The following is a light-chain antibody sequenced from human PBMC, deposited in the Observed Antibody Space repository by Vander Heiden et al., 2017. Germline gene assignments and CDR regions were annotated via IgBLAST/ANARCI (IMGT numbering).Light chain of an antibody. CDR1: QSVLYSSNNKNY. CDR2: WAS. V-gene: IGKV4-1*01. CDR3: QQDDSTPQT. J-gene: IGKJ1*01. Sequence: VMNPPPDSLAVSLGERATINCKSSQSVLYSSNNKNYLAWYQQKPGQPPKLLIYWASTRESGVPDRCSGSGSGTDFTLTISSLQAEDVAVYYCQQDDSTPQTFGQGTKVEIK.